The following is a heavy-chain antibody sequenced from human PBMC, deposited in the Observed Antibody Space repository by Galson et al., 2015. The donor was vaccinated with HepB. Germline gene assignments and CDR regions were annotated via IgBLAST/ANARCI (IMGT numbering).Heavy chain of an antibody. Sequence: SVKVSCKVSGYTLTELSMHWVRQAPGIGLEWMGGFDPEDGETIYAQKFQGRVTMTEDTSTDTAYMELSSLRSEDTAVYYCATSSVGAIPLFDYWGQGTLVTVSS. CDR1: GYTLTELS. V-gene: IGHV1-24*01. CDR2: FDPEDGET. J-gene: IGHJ4*02. CDR3: ATSSVGAIPLFDY. D-gene: IGHD1-26*01.